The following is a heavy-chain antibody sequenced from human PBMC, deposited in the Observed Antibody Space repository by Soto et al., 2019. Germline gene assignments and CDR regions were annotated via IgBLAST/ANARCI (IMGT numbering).Heavy chain of an antibody. Sequence: VQLLESGGGLVQPGGSLRLSCAASGFTFSSYAMSWVRQAPGKGVEWVSAISGSGGSTYYADSVKGRFTISRDNSKNTLYLHMNSLRAEDTAVYYCAKASGWFGEFDYWGQGTLVTVSS. J-gene: IGHJ4*02. CDR2: ISGSGGST. D-gene: IGHD3-10*01. CDR1: GFTFSSYA. V-gene: IGHV3-23*01. CDR3: AKASGWFGEFDY.